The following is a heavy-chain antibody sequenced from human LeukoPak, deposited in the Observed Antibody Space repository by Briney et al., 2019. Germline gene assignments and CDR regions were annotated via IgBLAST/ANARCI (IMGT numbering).Heavy chain of an antibody. CDR3: ARVRRPLYSYGYGHFDY. J-gene: IGHJ4*02. V-gene: IGHV4-4*07. CDR1: GGSISSYY. CDR2: IYTSGST. D-gene: IGHD5-18*01. Sequence: PSETLSLTCSVSGGSISSYYWSWLRQPAGKGLEWIGRIYTSGSTNYNPSLKSRVTVSVDTSKNQSSLKLSSVTAADTAVYYCARVRRPLYSYGYGHFDYWGQGTLVTVSS.